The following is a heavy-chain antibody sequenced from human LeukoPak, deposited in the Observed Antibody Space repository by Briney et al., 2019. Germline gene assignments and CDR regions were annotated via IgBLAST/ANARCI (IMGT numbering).Heavy chain of an antibody. V-gene: IGHV3-33*01. CDR3: ARSLDGYSGYENYFDY. CDR1: GFTFSSYG. CDR2: IWYDGSNK. Sequence: PGGSLRLSCAASGFTFSSYGMHWVRQAPGKGLEWAAVIWYDGSNKYYADSVKGRFTISRDNSKNTLYLQMNSRRAEDTAVYYCARSLDGYSGYENYFDYWGQGTLVTVSS. D-gene: IGHD5-12*01. J-gene: IGHJ4*02.